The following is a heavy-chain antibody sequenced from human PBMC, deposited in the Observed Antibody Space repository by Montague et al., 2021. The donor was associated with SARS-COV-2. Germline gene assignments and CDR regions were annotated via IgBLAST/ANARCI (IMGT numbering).Heavy chain of an antibody. CDR3: ARHRAAAGIWYFDL. V-gene: IGHV4-39*01. Sequence: SETQSLTCTVSGGSISSSSYYWGWIRQPPGKGLEWIGSIYYSGSTYYNPSLKSRVTISVDTSKSQFSLKLSSVTAADTAVYYCARHRAAAGIWYFDLWGRGTLVTVSS. CDR1: GGSISSSSYY. J-gene: IGHJ2*01. CDR2: IYYSGST. D-gene: IGHD6-13*01.